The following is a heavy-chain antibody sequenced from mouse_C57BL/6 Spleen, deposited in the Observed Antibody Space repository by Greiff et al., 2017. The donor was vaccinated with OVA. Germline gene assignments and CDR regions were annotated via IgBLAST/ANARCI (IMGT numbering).Heavy chain of an antibody. CDR1: GYTFTGYW. CDR2: ILPGSGST. D-gene: IGHD5-1-1*01. V-gene: IGHV1-9*01. J-gene: IGHJ4*01. Sequence: QVQLKESGAELMKPGASVKLSCKATGYTFTGYWIEWVKQRPGHGLEWIGEILPGSGSTNYNEKFKGKATFTADTSSNTAYMQLRSLTTEDSAIYYCARDTDYAMDYWGQGTSVTVSS. CDR3: ARDTDYAMDY.